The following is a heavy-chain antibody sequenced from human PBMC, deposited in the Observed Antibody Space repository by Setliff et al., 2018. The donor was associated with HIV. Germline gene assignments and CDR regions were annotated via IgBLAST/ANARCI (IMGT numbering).Heavy chain of an antibody. Sequence: SVKVSCKASGGTFNNYTFSWVRQAPGQGLEWLGRIIPLHDIATYAQNFQGRLTISADKSTRTAYLELRSLRSDDTAVYYCARGTTPLGWFDPWGQGTLVTVS. CDR3: ARGTTPLGWFDP. J-gene: IGHJ5*02. V-gene: IGHV1-69*02. CDR2: IIPLHDIA. CDR1: GGTFNNYT. D-gene: IGHD2-2*01.